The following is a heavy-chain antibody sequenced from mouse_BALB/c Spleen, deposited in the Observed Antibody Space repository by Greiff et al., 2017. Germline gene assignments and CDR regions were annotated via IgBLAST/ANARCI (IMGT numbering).Heavy chain of an antibody. V-gene: IGHV1-54*01. CDR2: INPGSGGT. Sequence: VQLQQSGAELVRPGTSVKVSCKASGYAFTNYLIEWVKQRPGQGLEWIGVINPGSGGTNYNEKFKGKATLTADKSSSTAYMQLSSLTSDDSAVYFCARYGNYLGDYWGQGTSVTVSS. J-gene: IGHJ4*01. CDR3: ARYGNYLGDY. D-gene: IGHD2-1*01. CDR1: GYAFTNYL.